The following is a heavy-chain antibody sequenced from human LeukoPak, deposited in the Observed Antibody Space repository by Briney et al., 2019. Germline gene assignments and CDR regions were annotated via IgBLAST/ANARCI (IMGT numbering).Heavy chain of an antibody. CDR2: MNPNSGNT. V-gene: IGHV1-8*01. CDR3: ARTPSGSLLQPGFAY. Sequence: DTFVSYDINWVRQATGQGLEWMRWMNPNSGNTGYPQKFQGRVTMTRGPSISTAYMELSGLTSEDTAIYYCARTPSGSLLQPGFAYWGQGTLVTVSS. J-gene: IGHJ4*02. CDR1: DTFVSYD. D-gene: IGHD2-15*01.